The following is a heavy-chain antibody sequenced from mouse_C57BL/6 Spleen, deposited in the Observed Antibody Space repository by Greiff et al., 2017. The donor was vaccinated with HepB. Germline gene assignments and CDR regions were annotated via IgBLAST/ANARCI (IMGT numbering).Heavy chain of an antibody. J-gene: IGHJ4*01. Sequence: DVMLVESGGGLVQPGGSLKLSCAASGFTFSDYYMYWVRQTPEKRLEWVAYISNGGGSTYYPATVKGRFTISRDNAKNTLYLQMSRLKSEDTAMYYCASGGITRRYAMDYWGQGTSVTVSS. D-gene: IGHD2-4*01. CDR3: ASGGITRRYAMDY. CDR2: ISNGGGST. CDR1: GFTFSDYY. V-gene: IGHV5-12*01.